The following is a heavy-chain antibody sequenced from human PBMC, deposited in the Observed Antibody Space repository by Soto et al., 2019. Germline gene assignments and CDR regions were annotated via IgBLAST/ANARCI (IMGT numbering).Heavy chain of an antibody. V-gene: IGHV1-8*01. CDR3: ARTYCSGGSCYSDY. CDR1: GYTFTSYD. Sequence: ASVKVSCKASGYTFTSYDINWVRQATGQGLEWMGWMNPNSGNTGYAQKFQGRATMTRNTSITTAYMELSSLRSEDTAVYYCARTYCSGGSCYSDYWGQGTLVTVSS. CDR2: MNPNSGNT. J-gene: IGHJ4*02. D-gene: IGHD2-15*01.